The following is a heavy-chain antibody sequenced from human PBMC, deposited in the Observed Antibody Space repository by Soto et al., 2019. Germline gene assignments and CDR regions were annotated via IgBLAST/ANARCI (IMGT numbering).Heavy chain of an antibody. CDR2: LYSDGRT. J-gene: IGHJ4*02. CDR1: GFIVSSSY. CDR3: ARCSGWYGQCYFDC. Sequence: DVQLVETGGGLIQPGGPLRLSCAASGFIVSSSYMSWVRQAPGKGLEWVSVLYSDGRTYYADSVKGRFTISRDNSKNTLYLQMNSLSAEDSAVYYYARCSGWYGQCYFDCWGQGTLVTVSS. V-gene: IGHV3-53*02. D-gene: IGHD6-13*01.